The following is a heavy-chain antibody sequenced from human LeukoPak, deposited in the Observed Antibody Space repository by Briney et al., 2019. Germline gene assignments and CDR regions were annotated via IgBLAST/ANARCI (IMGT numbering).Heavy chain of an antibody. CDR1: GGSISSYY. CDR2: VIDSDFNEANGDIT. J-gene: IGHJ3*01. CDR3: VRASADSGGAFDV. V-gene: IGHV4-59*01. Sequence: SETLSLTCTVSGGSISSYYWSWIRQPPGKGLEWIGYVIDSDFNEANGDITNYNPSLETRVTTSRDTPKNQFSLKLSSMTAADTAIYYCVRASADSGGAFDVWGHGTVVTVSS. D-gene: IGHD2-15*01.